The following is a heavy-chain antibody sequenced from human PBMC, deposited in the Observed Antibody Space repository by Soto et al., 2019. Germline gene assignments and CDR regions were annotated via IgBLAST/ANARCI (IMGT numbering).Heavy chain of an antibody. J-gene: IGHJ4*02. CDR1: GYTLTELS. CDR2: FDPEDGET. Sequence: GASVKVSCKVSGYTLTELSMHWVRQAPGKGLEWMGGFDPEDGETIYAQKFQGRVTMTEDTSTDTAYMELSSLGSEDTAVYYCATGVDILTGYYPPPLDYWGQGTLVTVSS. CDR3: ATGVDILTGYYPPPLDY. V-gene: IGHV1-24*01. D-gene: IGHD3-9*01.